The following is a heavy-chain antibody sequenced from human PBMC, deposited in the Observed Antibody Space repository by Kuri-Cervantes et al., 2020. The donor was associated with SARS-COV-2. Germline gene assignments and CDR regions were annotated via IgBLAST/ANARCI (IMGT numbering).Heavy chain of an antibody. CDR2: INPSGGST. CDR3: ARAARGTVVVINLDY. V-gene: IGHV1-46*01. CDR1: GYTFTSYY. J-gene: IGHJ4*02. Sequence: ASVKVSCKASGYTFTSYYMHWVRQAPGQGLEWMGIINPSGGSTSYAQKFQGRVTMTRDTSTSTVYMELSSLRSEDTAVYYCARAARGTVVVINLDYWGQGTLVTVSS. D-gene: IGHD3-22*01.